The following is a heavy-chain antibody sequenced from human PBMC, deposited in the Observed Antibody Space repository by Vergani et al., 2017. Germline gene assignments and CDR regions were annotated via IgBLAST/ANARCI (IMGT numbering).Heavy chain of an antibody. CDR2: IIPILGIA. CDR1: GGTFSSYT. V-gene: IGHV1-69*02. CDR3: ARSPYYYGSGSHLDNYYYYYGMDV. J-gene: IGHJ6*02. Sequence: QVQLVQSGAEVKKPGSSVKVSCKASGGTFSSYTISWVRQAPGQGLEWMGRIIPILGIANYAQKFQGRVTITADKSTSTAYMELSSLRSEDTAVYYCARSPYYYGSGSHLDNYYYYYGMDVWGQGTTVTVSS. D-gene: IGHD3-10*01.